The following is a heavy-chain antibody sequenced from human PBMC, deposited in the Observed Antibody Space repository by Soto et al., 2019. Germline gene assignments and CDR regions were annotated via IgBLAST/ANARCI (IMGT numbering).Heavy chain of an antibody. D-gene: IGHD4-4*01. CDR2: MNPKSGNT. V-gene: IGHV1-8*01. CDR3: ARSPSWETTVTPYYFDY. Sequence: QVQLVQSGAEVKKPGASVKVSCKASRYTFISYDINWVRQATGQGLEWMGWMNPKSGNTGYAQNFQGRVTMTRNTAISTAYMERSSLRSEDTAVYYCARSPSWETTVTPYYFDYWGQGTLVTVSS. J-gene: IGHJ4*02. CDR1: RYTFISYD.